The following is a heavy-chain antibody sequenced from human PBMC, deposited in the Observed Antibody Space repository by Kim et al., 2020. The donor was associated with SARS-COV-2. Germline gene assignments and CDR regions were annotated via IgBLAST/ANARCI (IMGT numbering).Heavy chain of an antibody. V-gene: IGHV4-34*01. CDR1: GGSFSGYY. J-gene: IGHJ6*02. CDR3: ARAGRERYYDFWSGYPGYYYGMDV. Sequence: SETLSLTCAVYGGSFSGYYWSWIRQPPGKGLEWIGEINHSGSTNYNPSLKSRVTISVDTSKNQFSLKLSSVTAADTAVYYCARAGRERYYDFWSGYPGYYYGMDVWGQGTTVTVSS. CDR2: INHSGST. D-gene: IGHD3-3*01.